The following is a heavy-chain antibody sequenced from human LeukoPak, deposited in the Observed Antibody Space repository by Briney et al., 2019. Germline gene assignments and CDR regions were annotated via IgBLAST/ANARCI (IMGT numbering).Heavy chain of an antibody. CDR3: ARGSNWGDY. Sequence: PGGSLRLSCAASGFTFTRYWSWIRQPPGKGLEWIGFFSNSGTTNYNPSLKSRVTMSVDTSKNQFSLKLSSVTAADTAVYYCARGSNWGDYWGQGTLVTVSS. CDR1: GFTFTRY. CDR2: FSNSGTT. V-gene: IGHV4-59*12. J-gene: IGHJ4*02. D-gene: IGHD7-27*01.